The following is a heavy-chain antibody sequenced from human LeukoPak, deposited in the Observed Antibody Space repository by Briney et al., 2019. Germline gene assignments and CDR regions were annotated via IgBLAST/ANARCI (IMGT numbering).Heavy chain of an antibody. V-gene: IGHV4-38-2*01. CDR1: GGSISSGYY. J-gene: IGHJ6*04. Sequence: SETLSLTCAVSGGSISSGYYWGWIRQPPGKGLEWIGSIYHSGSTYYNPSLKSRVTISVDTSKNQFSLKLSSVTAADTAVYYCARGEEDCSSTSCQVTMDVWGKGTTVTVSS. CDR3: ARGEEDCSSTSCQVTMDV. D-gene: IGHD2-2*01. CDR2: IYHSGST.